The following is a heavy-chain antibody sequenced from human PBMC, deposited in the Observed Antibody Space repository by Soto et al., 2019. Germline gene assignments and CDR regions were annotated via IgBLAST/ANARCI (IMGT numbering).Heavy chain of an antibody. V-gene: IGHV3-23*01. CDR3: AKADGQQWLIPHLDT. CDR2: ISCCGGSA. D-gene: IGHD6-19*01. CDR1: GFNFKKFA. Sequence: EVQLLESGGGVVQPGGSLRLSCVASGFNFKKFAMAWVRQAAGEGLEWVSGISCCGGSASYADSVKGRFSIARDDSKNTGSLQMNSLRVEDTAQYYCAKADGQQWLIPHLDTGGQGTLVTVS. J-gene: IGHJ5*02.